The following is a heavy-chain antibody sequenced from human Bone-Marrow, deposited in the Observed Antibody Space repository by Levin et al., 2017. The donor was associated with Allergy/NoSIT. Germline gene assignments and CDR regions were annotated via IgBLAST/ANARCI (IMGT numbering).Heavy chain of an antibody. CDR3: ARELHPDIVVVVAVN. D-gene: IGHD2-15*01. CDR1: GYTFTGYY. CDR2: INPNSGGT. Sequence: GASVKVSCKASGYTFTGYYMHWVRQAPGQGLEWMGWINPNSGGTNYAQKFQGRVTMTRDTSISTAYMELSRLRSDDTAVYYCARELHPDIVVVVAVNWGQGTLVTVSS. V-gene: IGHV1-2*02. J-gene: IGHJ4*02.